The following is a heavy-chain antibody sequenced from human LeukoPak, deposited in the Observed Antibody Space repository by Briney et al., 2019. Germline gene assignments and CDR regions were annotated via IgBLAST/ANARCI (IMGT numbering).Heavy chain of an antibody. CDR1: GFTFSSYS. Sequence: PGGSLRLSCAASGFTFSSYSMTWVRQAPGKGLEWLSSFTSRSRSIYYADSVKGRFTISRDNAKNTLYLQMHSLRAEDTAVYYCTKDTTGPNDSWGQGTLVTVSS. V-gene: IGHV3-21*01. D-gene: IGHD1-1*01. J-gene: IGHJ4*02. CDR3: TKDTTGPNDS. CDR2: FTSRSRSI.